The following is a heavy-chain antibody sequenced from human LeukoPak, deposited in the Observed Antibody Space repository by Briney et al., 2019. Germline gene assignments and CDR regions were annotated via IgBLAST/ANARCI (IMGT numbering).Heavy chain of an antibody. D-gene: IGHD4-17*01. CDR2: IWYDGSKS. V-gene: IGHV3-33*01. Sequence: GGSLRLSCVASGFIFSSYGMHWVRQAPGKGLEWVALIWYDGSKSHHADSVKGRFTISRDNSKNTLYLQMNSLRAEDTAVYFCATMTTVTLNDAFDIWGQGTMVTVSS. CDR1: GFIFSSYG. CDR3: ATMTTVTLNDAFDI. J-gene: IGHJ3*02.